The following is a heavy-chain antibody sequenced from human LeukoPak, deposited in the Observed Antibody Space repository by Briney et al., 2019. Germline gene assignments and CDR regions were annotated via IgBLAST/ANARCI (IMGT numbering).Heavy chain of an antibody. CDR2: IYYSGST. Sequence: KSSETLSLTCTVSGGSISSSSYYWGWIRQPPGKGLEWIGSIYYSGSTYYNPSLKSRVTISVYTSKNQFSLKLSSVTAADTAVYYCARADTPRRGSSYAKAGYFDYWGQGTLVTVSS. CDR1: GGSISSSSYY. CDR3: ARADTPRRGSSYAKAGYFDY. V-gene: IGHV4-39*07. J-gene: IGHJ4*02. D-gene: IGHD2-2*01.